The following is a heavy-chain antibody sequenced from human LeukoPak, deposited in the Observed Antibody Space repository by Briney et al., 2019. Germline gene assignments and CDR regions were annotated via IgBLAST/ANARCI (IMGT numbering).Heavy chain of an antibody. V-gene: IGHV4-61*02. D-gene: IGHD3-22*01. CDR2: IYTSGST. J-gene: IGHJ5*02. CDR3: ARDSYYYDSSGYRAWFDP. CDR1: GGSISSGSYY. Sequence: SETLSLTCTVSGGSISSGSYYWSWIRQPAGKGLEWIGRIYTSGSTNYNPSLKSRVTISVDTSKNQFSLKLSSVTAADTAVYYCARDSYYYDSSGYRAWFDPWGQGTLVTVSS.